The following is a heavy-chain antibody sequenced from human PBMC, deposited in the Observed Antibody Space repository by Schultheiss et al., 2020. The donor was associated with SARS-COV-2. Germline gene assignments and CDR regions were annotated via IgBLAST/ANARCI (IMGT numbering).Heavy chain of an antibody. V-gene: IGHV3-23*01. CDR3: ARAGPQDWFDP. CDR1: GFTFSNNA. Sequence: GGSLRLSCEASGFTFSNNAMSWVRQAPGKGLEWVSAITGPGESSYFADSVKGRFTISRDNSKNTLYLQMNSLRAEDTAVYYCARAGPQDWFDPWGQGTLVTVSS. CDR2: ITGPGESS. J-gene: IGHJ5*02.